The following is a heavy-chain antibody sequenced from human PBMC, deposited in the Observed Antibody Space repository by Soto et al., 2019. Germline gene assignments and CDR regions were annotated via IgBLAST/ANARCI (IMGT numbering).Heavy chain of an antibody. J-gene: IGHJ5*01. CDR1: GFRFRTRA. V-gene: IGHV3-23*01. CDR3: TTHEEGAPWAGGFDS. Sequence: EVQLLESGGGLVQPGGSLRLSCAASGFRFRTRAMSWVRQAPGKGLEWVASIRPGGDSTYYADSVKGRFAVSRDNSNVTLYLQMDSLRAEDTAIYYCTTHEEGAPWAGGFDSWGQGTLVTVSS. CDR2: IRPGGDST. D-gene: IGHD1-26*01.